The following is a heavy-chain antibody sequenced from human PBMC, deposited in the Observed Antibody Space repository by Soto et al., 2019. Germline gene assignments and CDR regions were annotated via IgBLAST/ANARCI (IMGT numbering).Heavy chain of an antibody. CDR2: INHSGST. CDR1: GGSFSGYY. V-gene: IGHV4-34*01. CDR3: ARSGVYYDILTGPRYYYYYGMDV. Sequence: SETLSLTCAVYGGSFSGYYWSWIRQPPGKXLEWIGEINHSGSTNYNPSLKSRVTISVDTSKNQFSLKLSSVTAADTAVYYCARSGVYYDILTGPRYYYYYGMDVWGQGTTVTVSS. D-gene: IGHD3-9*01. J-gene: IGHJ6*02.